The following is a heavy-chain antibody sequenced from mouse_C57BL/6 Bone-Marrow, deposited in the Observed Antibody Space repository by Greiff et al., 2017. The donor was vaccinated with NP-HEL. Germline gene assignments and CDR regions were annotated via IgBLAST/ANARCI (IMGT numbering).Heavy chain of an antibody. Sequence: VQLQQSGAELARPGASVKMSCKASGYTFTSYTMHWVKQRPGQGLEWIGYINPSSGYTKYNQKFKDQATLTADKSSSTAYMQLSSLTSEDSAVYYCSRLGYYGRGEYFDVWGTGTTVTVSS. V-gene: IGHV1-4*01. CDR3: SRLGYYGRGEYFDV. CDR1: GYTFTSYT. J-gene: IGHJ1*03. D-gene: IGHD1-1*01. CDR2: INPSSGYT.